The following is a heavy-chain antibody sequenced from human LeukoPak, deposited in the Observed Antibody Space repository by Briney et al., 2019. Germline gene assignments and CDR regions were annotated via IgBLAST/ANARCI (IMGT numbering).Heavy chain of an antibody. V-gene: IGHV4-39*01. J-gene: IGHJ4*02. CDR1: GGSISSSSYY. CDR2: IYYSGST. Sequence: PSETLSLTCTVSGGSISSSSYYWGWIRQPPGKGLEWIGSIYYSGSTYYNPSLKSRVTISVDTSKNQFSLKLSSVTAADTAVYYCARHGYSSSSLDYWGQGTLVTVSS. D-gene: IGHD6-6*01. CDR3: ARHGYSSSSLDY.